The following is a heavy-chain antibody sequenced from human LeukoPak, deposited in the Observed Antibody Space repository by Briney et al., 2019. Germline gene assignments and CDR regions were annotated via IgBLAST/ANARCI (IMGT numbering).Heavy chain of an antibody. D-gene: IGHD3-10*01. CDR3: ARRYYYNLGSFPFDF. CDR1: GDSIRSYC. V-gene: IGHV4-4*09. Sequence: SETLSLTCTVSGDSIRSYCWSWIRQPPGKGLEWIGNICTSGSTSYNPSLKSRVTLSVDTPKNQFSLNLSSVTAADTAVYYCARRYYYNLGSFPFDFWGQGTLVTVSS. CDR2: ICTSGST. J-gene: IGHJ4*02.